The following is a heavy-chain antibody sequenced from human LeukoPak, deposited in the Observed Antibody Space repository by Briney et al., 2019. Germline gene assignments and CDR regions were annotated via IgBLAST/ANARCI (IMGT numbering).Heavy chain of an antibody. CDR1: EFIFSDYD. Sequence: GGSLRLSCDASEFIFSDYDMNWVRQAPGKGLEWVAHISASGRTNYYADAVKGRFTISRDNAKNSLFLQMNSLTADDTAVYYCARERTTIVSGTTIGAYWGQGTLVTVSS. J-gene: IGHJ4*02. D-gene: IGHD2/OR15-2a*01. CDR3: ARERTTIVSGTTIGAY. V-gene: IGHV3-48*03. CDR2: ISASGRTN.